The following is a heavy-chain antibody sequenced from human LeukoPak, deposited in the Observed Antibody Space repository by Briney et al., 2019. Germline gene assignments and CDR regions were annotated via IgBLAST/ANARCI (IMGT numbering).Heavy chain of an antibody. Sequence: SETLSLTCTVSGGSISSYYWSWIRQPAGKGLEWIGRIYTSGSTNYNPSLKSRVTMSVDTSKNQFSLKLSSVTAADTAMYYSARDINQSEFLDPDYYMDVWGKATTVTVSS. CDR1: GGSISSYY. D-gene: IGHD3/OR15-3a*01. J-gene: IGHJ6*03. CDR2: IYTSGST. CDR3: ARDINQSEFLDPDYYMDV. V-gene: IGHV4-4*07.